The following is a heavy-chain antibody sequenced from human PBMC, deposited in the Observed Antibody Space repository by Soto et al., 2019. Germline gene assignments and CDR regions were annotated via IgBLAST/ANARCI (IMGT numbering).Heavy chain of an antibody. D-gene: IGHD3-3*01. CDR2: IYWDDDK. Sequence: QITLKESGPTLVKPTQTLTLTCTFSGFSLSTSGVGVGWIRQPPGKALEWLALIYWDDDKRYSPSLKNRLTITKDDSKNQVVLTMTNMDPVDTATYYCAHFLVDFWSDNGGHNWFDPWGQGTLVTVSS. CDR1: GFSLSTSGVG. CDR3: AHFLVDFWSDNGGHNWFDP. J-gene: IGHJ5*02. V-gene: IGHV2-5*02.